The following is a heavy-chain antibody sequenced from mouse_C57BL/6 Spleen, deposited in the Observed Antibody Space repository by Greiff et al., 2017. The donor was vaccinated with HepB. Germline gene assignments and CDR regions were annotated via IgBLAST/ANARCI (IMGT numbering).Heavy chain of an antibody. CDR2: IYPGGGYT. CDR1: GYTFTNYW. V-gene: IGHV1-63*01. Sequence: QVQLQQSGAELVRPGTSVKMSCKASGYTFTNYWIGWAKQRPGHGLEWIGDIYPGGGYTNYNEKFKGKATLTGDKSSSTAYMQFSSLTSEDSAIYYCARGNYGSIPYYFDYWGQGTTLTVSS. D-gene: IGHD1-1*01. CDR3: ARGNYGSIPYYFDY. J-gene: IGHJ2*01.